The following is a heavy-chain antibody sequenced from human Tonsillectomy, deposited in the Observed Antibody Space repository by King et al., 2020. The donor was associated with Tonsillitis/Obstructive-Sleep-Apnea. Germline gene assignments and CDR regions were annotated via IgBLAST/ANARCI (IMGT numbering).Heavy chain of an antibody. Sequence: QVQLVQSGAEVKKPGSSVKVSCKASGGTFSSYAISWVRQAPGQGLEWMGRIARIVDMAQYAQKFAQKFQGRVSITADTSTSTAYMELSSLRAEDTAVYYCARERRGRGSWGYNWFDPWGQGTLVTVSS. CDR2: IARIVDMA. CDR3: ARERRGRGSWGYNWFDP. CDR1: GGTFSSYA. J-gene: IGHJ5*02. V-gene: IGHV1-69*04. D-gene: IGHD3-10*01.